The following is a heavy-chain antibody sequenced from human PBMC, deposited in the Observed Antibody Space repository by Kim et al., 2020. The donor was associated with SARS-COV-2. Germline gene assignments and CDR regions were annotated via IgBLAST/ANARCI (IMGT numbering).Heavy chain of an antibody. CDR3: ASLSSTWYLAH. Sequence: SETLSLTCTVSGGSISSRTHYWGWIRQPPGKGLEWIGGIYYSGTSYYNPSLKSRVTISVDTSKNQFSPRLTSVTATDTAFYHCASLSSTWYLAHWGQGTLVAVSS. CDR1: GGSISSRTHY. J-gene: IGHJ4*02. V-gene: IGHV4-39*01. CDR2: IYYSGTS. D-gene: IGHD6-19*01.